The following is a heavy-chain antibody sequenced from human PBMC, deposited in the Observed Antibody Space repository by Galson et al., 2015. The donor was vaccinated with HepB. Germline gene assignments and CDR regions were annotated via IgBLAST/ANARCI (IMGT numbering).Heavy chain of an antibody. D-gene: IGHD5-12*01. CDR1: GFTFSSYA. CDR3: VSPKTKGHSGYDSEFDYYYYYGMDV. Sequence: SLRLSCAASGFTFSSYAMHWVRQAPGKGLEYVSAISSNGGSTYYADSVKGRFTISRDNSKNTLYLQMSSLRAEDTAVYYCVSPKTKGHSGYDSEFDYYYYYGMDVWGQGTTVTVSS. CDR2: ISSNGGST. V-gene: IGHV3-64D*06. J-gene: IGHJ6*02.